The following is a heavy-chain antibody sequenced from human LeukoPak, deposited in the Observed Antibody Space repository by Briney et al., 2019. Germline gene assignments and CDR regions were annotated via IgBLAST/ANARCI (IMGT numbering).Heavy chain of an antibody. V-gene: IGHV4-34*01. CDR1: GGSFSGYY. CDR2: INHSGST. CDR3: ARDRDSSGYRLTNDY. J-gene: IGHJ4*02. D-gene: IGHD3-22*01. Sequence: PSETLSLTCAVYGGSFSGYYWSWIRQPPGKGLEWIGEINHSGSTNYNPSLKSRVTISVDTSKNQFSLKLSSVTAADTAVYYCARDRDSSGYRLTNDYWGQGTLVTVSS.